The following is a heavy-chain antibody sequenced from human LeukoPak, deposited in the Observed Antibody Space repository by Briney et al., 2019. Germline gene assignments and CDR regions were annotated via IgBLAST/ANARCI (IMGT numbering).Heavy chain of an antibody. J-gene: IGHJ5*02. V-gene: IGHV4-34*01. CDR1: GVSFSGYH. Sequence: KTSETLTLTCAVYGVSFSGYHWSWIRQPPGKGLEWIGEINHSGSTNYNPSLKSRVTISVDTSKNQFSLKLSSVTAADTAVYYCARPYSGSYYKGWFDPWGQGTLVTVSS. CDR2: INHSGST. D-gene: IGHD3-10*01. CDR3: ARPYSGSYYKGWFDP.